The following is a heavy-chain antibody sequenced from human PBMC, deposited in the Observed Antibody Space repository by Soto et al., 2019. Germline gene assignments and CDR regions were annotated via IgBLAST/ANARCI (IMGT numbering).Heavy chain of an antibody. V-gene: IGHV1-3*01. CDR3: ARGLTRAGDFWSGYYVAPDAFGI. D-gene: IGHD3-3*01. CDR2: INAGNGNT. CDR1: GYTFTSYA. J-gene: IGHJ3*02. Sequence: ASVKVSCKASGYTFTSYAMHWVRQAPGQRLEWKGWINAGNGNTKYSQKFQGRVTITRDTSASTAYMELSSLRSEDTAVYYCARGLTRAGDFWSGYYVAPDAFGIWGQGTMVTVSS.